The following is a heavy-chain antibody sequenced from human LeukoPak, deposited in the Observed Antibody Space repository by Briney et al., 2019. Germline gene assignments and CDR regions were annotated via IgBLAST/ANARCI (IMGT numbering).Heavy chain of an antibody. D-gene: IGHD3-3*01. Sequence: GASVKVSCQPSGYTFTSYIISWVRQAHGQGLEWMGMIRPHNGNADYAQILQGRVTMTIDTSTTTAYLELRSLRSDDTAVYYCARSTYYDFWSGSDRNGMDVWGQGTTVTVSS. CDR2: IRPHNGNA. CDR1: GYTFTSYI. J-gene: IGHJ6*02. CDR3: ARSTYYDFWSGSDRNGMDV. V-gene: IGHV1-18*04.